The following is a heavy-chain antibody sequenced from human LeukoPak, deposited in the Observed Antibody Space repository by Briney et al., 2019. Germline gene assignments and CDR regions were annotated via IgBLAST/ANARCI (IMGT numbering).Heavy chain of an antibody. Sequence: ASVKVSCKASGYTFTSYDINWVRQATGQGLEWMGWMNPNSGNTGYAQKFQGRVTMTRNTSISTAYMELSSLRSEDTAVYYCARGKSDSSGYYTLHLDYWGQGTLVTVSS. J-gene: IGHJ4*02. CDR2: MNPNSGNT. CDR1: GYTFTSYD. D-gene: IGHD3-22*01. V-gene: IGHV1-8*01. CDR3: ARGKSDSSGYYTLHLDY.